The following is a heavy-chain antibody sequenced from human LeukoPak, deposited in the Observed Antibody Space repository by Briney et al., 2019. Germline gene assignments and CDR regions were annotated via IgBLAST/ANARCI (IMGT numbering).Heavy chain of an antibody. CDR2: IYYSGST. CDR3: ARYCSGGSCYGLRYFDL. Sequence: TSETLSLTCTVSGGSISSYYWSWIRQPPGKRLEWIGYIYYSGSTNYNPSPKSRVTISVDTSKNQFSLKLSSVTAADTAVYYCARYCSGGSCYGLRYFDLWGRGTLVTVSS. D-gene: IGHD2-15*01. J-gene: IGHJ2*01. V-gene: IGHV4-59*01. CDR1: GGSISSYY.